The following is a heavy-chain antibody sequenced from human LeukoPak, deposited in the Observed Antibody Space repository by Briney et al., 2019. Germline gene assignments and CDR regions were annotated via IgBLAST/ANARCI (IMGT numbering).Heavy chain of an antibody. Sequence: SETLSLTCTVSGGSISGYYWSWVRQAPGQGLEWIGFIYYSGSTNYNPSLKSRVTFSVDTSKNQFSLKLNSVTAADTAKYYCARMEAGLGYCSSSGCYWLDPWGQGTLVTVSS. V-gene: IGHV4-59*01. CDR3: ARMEAGLGYCSSSGCYWLDP. D-gene: IGHD2-2*01. CDR2: IYYSGST. CDR1: GGSISGYY. J-gene: IGHJ5*02.